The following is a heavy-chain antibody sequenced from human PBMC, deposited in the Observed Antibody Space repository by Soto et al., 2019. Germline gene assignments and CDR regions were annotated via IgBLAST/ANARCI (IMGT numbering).Heavy chain of an antibody. CDR1: GGSISSGDYY. CDR3: ARDSSGRPPPFDY. CDR2: IYYSGNT. V-gene: IGHV4-30-4*01. D-gene: IGHD1-26*01. J-gene: IGHJ4*02. Sequence: SETLSLTCTVSGGSISSGDYYWSWIRQPPGKGLEWIGCIYYSGNTYYNPSLKSRVTISVDTSKNQFSLKLSSVTAADTAVYYCARDSSGRPPPFDYWGQGTLVPVSS.